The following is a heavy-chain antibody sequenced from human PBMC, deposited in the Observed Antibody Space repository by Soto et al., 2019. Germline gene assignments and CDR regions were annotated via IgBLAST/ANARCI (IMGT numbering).Heavy chain of an antibody. Sequence: EVQLLESGGGLVQPGGSLRLSCAASGFTFSSYAMSWVRQAPGKGLEWVSAISGSGGSTYYADSVKGRFTISRDNSKNTLYLQMNSLTAEDTAVYYCAKEGGELLWFGEPPYYGMDVWGQGTTVTVSS. CDR2: ISGSGGST. D-gene: IGHD3-10*01. CDR1: GFTFSSYA. V-gene: IGHV3-23*01. J-gene: IGHJ6*02. CDR3: AKEGGELLWFGEPPYYGMDV.